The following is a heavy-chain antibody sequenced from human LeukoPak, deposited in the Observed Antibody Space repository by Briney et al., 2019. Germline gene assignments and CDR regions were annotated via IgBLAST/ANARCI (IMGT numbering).Heavy chain of an antibody. Sequence: SETLSLTCTVSGGSISSYYWSWIRQPPGKGLEWIGEINHSGSTNYNPSLKSRVTISVDTSKNQFSLKLSSVTAADTAVYYCARGGEYLVVVPAANYGMDVWGQGTTVTVSS. D-gene: IGHD2-2*01. CDR2: INHSGST. V-gene: IGHV4-34*01. CDR3: ARGGEYLVVVPAANYGMDV. CDR1: GGSISSYY. J-gene: IGHJ6*02.